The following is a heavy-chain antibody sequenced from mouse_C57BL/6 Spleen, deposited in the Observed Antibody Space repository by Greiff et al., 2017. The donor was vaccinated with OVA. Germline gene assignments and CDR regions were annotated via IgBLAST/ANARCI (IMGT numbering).Heavy chain of an antibody. D-gene: IGHD2-4*01. Sequence: QVHVKQSGPGLVQPSQCLSITCTVSGFSLTSYGVHWVRQSPGKGLEWLGVIWSGGSTDYNAAFMSRLSITKDNSKSVMFFKMNSLRADDTAIYCCAKEGDYDEWCFGVWGTGTTVTGSS. CDR2: IWSGGST. CDR1: GFSLTSYG. J-gene: IGHJ1*03. CDR3: AKEGDYDEWCFGV. V-gene: IGHV2-5*01.